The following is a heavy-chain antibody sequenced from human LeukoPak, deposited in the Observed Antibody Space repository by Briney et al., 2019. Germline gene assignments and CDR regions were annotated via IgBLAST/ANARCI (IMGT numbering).Heavy chain of an antibody. CDR2: ISSTSGFI. D-gene: IGHD5-12*01. V-gene: IGHV3-21*06. Sequence: GGSLRLSCAASGFTFSNYEMNWVRQAPGKGLEWVSSISSTSGFISYADSVKGRFTISRDNAKSSLYLQMNSLRAEDTALYYCARVHSGYGPDYIDHWGQGTPVTVSS. CDR3: ARVHSGYGPDYIDH. J-gene: IGHJ4*02. CDR1: GFTFSNYE.